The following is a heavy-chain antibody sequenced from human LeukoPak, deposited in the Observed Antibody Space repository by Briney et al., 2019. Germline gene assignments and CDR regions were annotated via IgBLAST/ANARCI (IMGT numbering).Heavy chain of an antibody. D-gene: IGHD3-22*01. CDR3: ARAEIRPGYYYDSSRLRD. V-gene: IGHV1-18*01. CDR2: ISAYNGNT. CDR1: GYTFTSYG. Sequence: ASVKVSCKASGYTFTSYGISWVRQAPGQGLEWMGWISAYNGNTNYAQKLQGRVTMTTDTSTTTAYMELRSLRSDDTAVYYCARAEIRPGYYYDSSRLRDWGQGTLVAVSS. J-gene: IGHJ4*02.